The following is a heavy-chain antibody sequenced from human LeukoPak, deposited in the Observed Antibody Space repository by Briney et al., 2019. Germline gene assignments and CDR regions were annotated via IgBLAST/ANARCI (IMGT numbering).Heavy chain of an antibody. Sequence: SETLSLTCIVSGGSISSGPYYWGWIRQPPGKGLEWIGSIFPSGSTYSNPSLKSRVTISVDTSKNQFSLKLSSATAADTAVYYCARHGSLSSGLYIRGQGSLVTVSS. CDR3: ARHGSLSSGLYI. CDR2: IFPSGST. J-gene: IGHJ4*02. D-gene: IGHD6-19*01. CDR1: GGSISSGPYY. V-gene: IGHV4-39*01.